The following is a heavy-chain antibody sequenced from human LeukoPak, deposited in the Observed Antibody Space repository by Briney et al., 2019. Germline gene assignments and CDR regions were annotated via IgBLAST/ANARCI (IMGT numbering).Heavy chain of an antibody. V-gene: IGHV4-34*01. Sequence: PSETLSLTCAVYGGSFSGYYWSWVRQPPGKGLEWIGEINHSGSTNYNPSLKSRVTISVDTSNNQFSLKRSSVTAADTAVYYCARSPATYYYDSSGYYYVYFQHWGQGTLVTVSS. CDR2: INHSGST. J-gene: IGHJ1*01. CDR1: GGSFSGYY. D-gene: IGHD3-22*01. CDR3: ARSPATYYYDSSGYYYVYFQH.